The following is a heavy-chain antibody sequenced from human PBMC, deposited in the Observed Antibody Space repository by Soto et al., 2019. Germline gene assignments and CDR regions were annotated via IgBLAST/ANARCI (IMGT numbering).Heavy chain of an antibody. CDR3: ARDFPPLAVAGQNNWFDP. CDR1: GDSVSSNSAA. Sequence: PSQTLSLTCAISGDSVSSNSAAWNWIRQSPSRGLEWLGRTYYRSKWYNDYAVSVKSRITINPDTSKNQFSLQLNSVTPEDTAVYYCARDFPPLAVAGQNNWFDPWGQGTLVTVSS. D-gene: IGHD6-19*01. V-gene: IGHV6-1*01. CDR2: TYYRSKWYN. J-gene: IGHJ5*02.